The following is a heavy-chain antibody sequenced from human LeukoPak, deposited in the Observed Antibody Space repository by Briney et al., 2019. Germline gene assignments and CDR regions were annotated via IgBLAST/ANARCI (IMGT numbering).Heavy chain of an antibody. Sequence: SETLSLTCTVSGDSFSSVTDYWAWIRQPPGKGLEWIASGDYSGDTYYNPSLESRVAISADMSKNQFSLKLTSVTGADTAVYYCAGERGEEYSSGWYKRNYFDNWGQGIRVTVSS. CDR1: GDSFSSVTDY. CDR3: AGERGEEYSSGWYKRNYFDN. V-gene: IGHV4-39*07. CDR2: GDYSGDT. D-gene: IGHD6-19*01. J-gene: IGHJ4*02.